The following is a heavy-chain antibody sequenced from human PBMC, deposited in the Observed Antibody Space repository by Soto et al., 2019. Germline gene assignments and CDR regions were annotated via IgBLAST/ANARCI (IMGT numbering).Heavy chain of an antibody. Sequence: EVQLVESGGGLIQPGGSLRLSCAVSGLTVSSYAMRWVRQAPGEGLEWVSVIYASDCTHYADSVKGRFTISRDNSKNTLFLQMNSLRAEDTAVYYCAKGWMDVWGQGTTVTVS. CDR1: GLTVSSYA. CDR3: AKGWMDV. J-gene: IGHJ6*02. CDR2: IYASDCT. V-gene: IGHV3-53*01.